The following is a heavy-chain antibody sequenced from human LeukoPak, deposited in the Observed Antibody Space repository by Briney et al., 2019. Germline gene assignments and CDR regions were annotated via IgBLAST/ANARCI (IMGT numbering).Heavy chain of an antibody. CDR2: IYYSGSS. V-gene: IGHV4-59*08. CDR3: ARLKGYSSGWYPSYYFDY. D-gene: IGHD6-19*01. Sequence: SETLSLTCNVSGGSISGYHWSWIRQPPGKGLEWLGYIYYSGSSNYNPSLKSRVTISADTSKNQFSLKLSSVTAADTAVYYCARLKGYSSGWYPSYYFDYWGQGTLVTVSS. J-gene: IGHJ4*02. CDR1: GGSISGYH.